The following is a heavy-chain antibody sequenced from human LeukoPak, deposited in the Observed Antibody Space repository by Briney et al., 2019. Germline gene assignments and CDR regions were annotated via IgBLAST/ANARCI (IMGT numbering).Heavy chain of an antibody. J-gene: IGHJ4*02. V-gene: IGHV4-34*01. CDR1: GGSFSGYY. CDR2: INHSGST. CDR3: ARGDRRFGPAPCPYY. D-gene: IGHD3-16*01. Sequence: PSETLSLTCAVYGGSFSGYYWSWIRQPPGKGLEWIGEINHSGSTNYNPSLKSRVTISVDTSKNQFSLKLSSVTAADTAVYYCARGDRRFGPAPCPYYWGQGTLVTVSS.